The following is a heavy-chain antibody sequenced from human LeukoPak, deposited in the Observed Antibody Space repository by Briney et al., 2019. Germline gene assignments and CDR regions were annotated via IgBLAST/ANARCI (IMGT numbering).Heavy chain of an antibody. CDR2: INRDGRT. CDR3: ASDRLLWFGELLNAFDI. D-gene: IGHD3-10*01. CDR1: GEPFSGYY. Sequence: SETLSLTCALSGEPFSGYYWTWIRQSPGKGLEWIGQINRDGRTKYKPSLKSRVTLSIDTSKNHFSLNLTLVTAADTAVYYCASDRLLWFGELLNAFDIWGQGTMVTVSS. V-gene: IGHV4-34*01. J-gene: IGHJ3*02.